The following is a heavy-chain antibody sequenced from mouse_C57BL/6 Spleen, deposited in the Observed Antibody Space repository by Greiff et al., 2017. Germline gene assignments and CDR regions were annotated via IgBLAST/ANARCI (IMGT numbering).Heavy chain of an antibody. D-gene: IGHD1-1*01. V-gene: IGHV1-82*01. Sequence: LVEPGASVKISCKASGYAFSSSWMNWVKQRPGKGLEWIGRIYPGDGDTNYNGKFKGKATLTADKSSSTAYMQLSSLTSEDSAVYFCAYYYGSSYDAMDYWGQGTSVTVSS. CDR2: IYPGDGDT. CDR1: GYAFSSSW. J-gene: IGHJ4*01. CDR3: AYYYGSSYDAMDY.